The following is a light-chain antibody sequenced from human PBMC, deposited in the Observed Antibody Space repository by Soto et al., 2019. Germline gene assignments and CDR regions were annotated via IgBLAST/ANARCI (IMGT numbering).Light chain of an antibody. Sequence: QAVVTQPPSVSGAPGQRVTISCTGSSSNIGAGYDVHWYQQLPGTAPKLLISGNSNRPSGVPDRFSGSKSGTSASLALTGLQDEDEAYYYCQSYDSSLSGWVFGGGTKLTVL. CDR1: SSNIGAGYD. CDR2: GNS. CDR3: QSYDSSLSGWV. J-gene: IGLJ3*02. V-gene: IGLV1-40*01.